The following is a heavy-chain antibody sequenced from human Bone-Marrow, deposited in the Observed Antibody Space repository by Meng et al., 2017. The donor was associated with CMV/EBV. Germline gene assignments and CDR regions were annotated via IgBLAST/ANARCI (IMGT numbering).Heavy chain of an antibody. J-gene: IGHJ6*02. V-gene: IGHV3-13*03. Sequence: GGSLRLSCAACGFTFSGRDMYGVRQVSGKGLEWVALIGSVGDTQSPGSVKGQFTISRENAKNSLYLQMNSLRVGDTAVYYCGRKKPANGMDVWGQGTTVTVSS. D-gene: IGHD2-8*01. CDR2: IGSVGDT. CDR3: GRKKPANGMDV. CDR1: GFTFSGRD.